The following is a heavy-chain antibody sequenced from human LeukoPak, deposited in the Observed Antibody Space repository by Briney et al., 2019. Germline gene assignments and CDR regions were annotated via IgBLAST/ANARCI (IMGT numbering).Heavy chain of an antibody. J-gene: IGHJ1*01. CDR3: YGANAEH. Sequence: PGGSLRLSCAASGFTFTSYWMYWVRQAPGKGLVWVSLINTDGSSTNYADSVKGRFTISRDNPKNTVYLQMNSLRAEDTAVYYCYGANAEHWGQGTLVTVS. CDR1: GFTFTSYW. V-gene: IGHV3-74*01. CDR2: INTDGSST. D-gene: IGHD4-23*01.